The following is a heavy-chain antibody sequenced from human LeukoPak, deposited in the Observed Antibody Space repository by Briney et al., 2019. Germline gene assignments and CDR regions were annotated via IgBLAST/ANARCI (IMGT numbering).Heavy chain of an antibody. Sequence: PGGSLRLSCAASGFTFSTYSMKWVRQAPGKGLEWVSYISDSGAMYYADSVRGRFTISRENAQNPLFLQMNSLRAEDTAVYYCARDGGYRGYDADCWGQGTLVTVSS. CDR3: ARDGGYRGYDADC. CDR1: GFTFSTYS. D-gene: IGHD5-12*01. J-gene: IGHJ4*02. CDR2: ISDSGAM. V-gene: IGHV3-48*01.